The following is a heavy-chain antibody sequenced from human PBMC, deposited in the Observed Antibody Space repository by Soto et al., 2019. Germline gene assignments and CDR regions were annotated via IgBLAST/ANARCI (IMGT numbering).Heavy chain of an antibody. CDR3: ARDRAGEEWSLEH. J-gene: IGHJ1*01. CDR2: IIPIFGTA. Sequence: QVQLVQSGAEVKKPGSSVKVSCKASGGTFSSYAIIWVRQAPRQGLEWMGGIIPIFGTANYAQKFQGRVTITADESTSTAYMELSSLRSEDTAVYYCARDRAGEEWSLEHWGQGTLVTVSS. D-gene: IGHD3-3*01. V-gene: IGHV1-69*12. CDR1: GGTFSSYA.